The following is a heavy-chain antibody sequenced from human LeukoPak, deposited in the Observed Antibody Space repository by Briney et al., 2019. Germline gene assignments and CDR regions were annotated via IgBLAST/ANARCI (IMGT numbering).Heavy chain of an antibody. CDR1: GGSISSSSYY. CDR3: ARVHDSSGYYHYYFDY. D-gene: IGHD3-22*01. CDR2: IYYSGST. Sequence: SETLSLTCTVSGGSISSSSYYWGWIRQPPGKGLEWIGSIYYSGSTYYNPSLKSRVTISVDTSKNQFSLKLSSVTAADTAVYYCARVHDSSGYYHYYFDYWGQGTLVTVSS. J-gene: IGHJ4*02. V-gene: IGHV4-39*07.